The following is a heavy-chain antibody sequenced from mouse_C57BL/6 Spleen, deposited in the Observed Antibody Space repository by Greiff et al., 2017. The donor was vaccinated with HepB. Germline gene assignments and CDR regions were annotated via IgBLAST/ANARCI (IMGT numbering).Heavy chain of an antibody. CDR3: ARSTVVAPPFAY. D-gene: IGHD1-1*01. J-gene: IGHJ3*01. CDR2: IYPGDGDT. CDR1: GYAFSSYW. Sequence: VQLQQSGAELVKPGASVKISCKASGYAFSSYWMNWVKQRPGKGLEWIGQIYPGDGDTNYNGKFKGKATLTADKSSSTAYMQLSSLTSEDSAVYCCARSTVVAPPFAYWGQGTLVTVSA. V-gene: IGHV1-80*01.